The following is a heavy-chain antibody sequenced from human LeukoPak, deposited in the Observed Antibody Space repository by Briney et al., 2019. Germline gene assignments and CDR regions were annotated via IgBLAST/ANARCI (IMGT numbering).Heavy chain of an antibody. CDR2: MNPKTGNT. J-gene: IGHJ6*02. Sequence: ASVKVSCKTSGYTFTNYDINWVRQATGQGLEWMGWMNPKTGNTGYAQKFQGRVTMTRDTSTNTAYMELSSLRLEDTAVYYCARDNYPYGLDVWGQGTTVTVSS. CDR1: GYTFTNYD. V-gene: IGHV1-8*01. D-gene: IGHD1-1*01. CDR3: ARDNYPYGLDV.